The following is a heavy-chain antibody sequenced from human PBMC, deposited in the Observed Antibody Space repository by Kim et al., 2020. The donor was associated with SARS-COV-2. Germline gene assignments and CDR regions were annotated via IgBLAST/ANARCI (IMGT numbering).Heavy chain of an antibody. Sequence: GGSLRLSCAASGFTFSSYAMHWVRQAPGKGLDWVALISYDGSNKYYADSVKGRFTISRDNSKNTLYLQMNSLRAEDTAVYYCGRGKGIATGGDVWGQGTLVTVSS. CDR1: GFTFSSYA. CDR3: GRGKGIATGGDV. CDR2: ISYDGSNK. J-gene: IGHJ4*02. V-gene: IGHV3-30-3*01. D-gene: IGHD6-13*01.